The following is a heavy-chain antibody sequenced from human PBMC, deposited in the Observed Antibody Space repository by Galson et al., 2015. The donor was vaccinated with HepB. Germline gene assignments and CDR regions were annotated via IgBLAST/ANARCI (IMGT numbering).Heavy chain of an antibody. J-gene: IGHJ5*02. CDR2: IYPGDSDT. D-gene: IGHD2-2*01. CDR1: GYSFTSYW. CDR3: ARQYCSSTSCYQPRGWFDP. V-gene: IGHV5-51*01. Sequence: QSGAEVKKPGESLKISCKGSGYSFTSYWIGWVRQMPGKGLEWMGIIYPGDSDTRYSPSFQGQVTISADKSISTAYLQWSSLKASDTAMYYCARQYCSSTSCYQPRGWFDPWGQGTLVTVSS.